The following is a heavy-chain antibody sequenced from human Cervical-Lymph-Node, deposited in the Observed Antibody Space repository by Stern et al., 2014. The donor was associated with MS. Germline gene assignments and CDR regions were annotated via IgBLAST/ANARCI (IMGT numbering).Heavy chain of an antibody. CDR3: ARDWMNAVDY. J-gene: IGHJ4*02. V-gene: IGHV3-33*01. CDR1: GFTFSSYG. Sequence: VQLVEFGGGVVQPGRSLRLSCATSGFTFSSYGIHWVRQAPGKGLEWVAVIWNDGSNKFYADSVKGRFTISRDNSENTVYLQMNSLRAEDTAVYYCARDWMNAVDYWGQGTLVTVSS. D-gene: IGHD1-1*01. CDR2: IWNDGSNK.